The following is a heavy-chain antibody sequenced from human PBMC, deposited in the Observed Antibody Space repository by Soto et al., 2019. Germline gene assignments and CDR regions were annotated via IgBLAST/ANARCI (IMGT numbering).Heavy chain of an antibody. Sequence: PVGSLRLSCAASGFTFNRYDMHWVRQAPGKGLEWVAVISYGGSNKYYADSVKGRFTISRDNSKNTLYLQMSSLRAEDTAVYYCARDSKKDYWGQGTLVTVSS. V-gene: IGHV3-30-3*01. CDR1: GFTFNRYD. CDR2: ISYGGSNK. J-gene: IGHJ4*02. D-gene: IGHD2-2*01. CDR3: ARDSKKDY.